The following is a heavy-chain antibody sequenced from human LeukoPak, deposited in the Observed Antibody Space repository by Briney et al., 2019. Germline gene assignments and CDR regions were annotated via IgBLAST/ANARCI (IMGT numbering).Heavy chain of an antibody. V-gene: IGHV3-7*04. D-gene: IGHD3-16*01. CDR1: GFTFGAFW. Sequence: PGGSLRLSCAASGFTFGAFWMSWVRQAPGKGLEWVANIKQEGSEKNYVDSVKGRLTISRDNAKNSLYLQMNRLRAEDTAVYYCARARGVDYWGKGALVTVSS. CDR3: ARARGVDY. CDR2: IKQEGSEK. J-gene: IGHJ4*02.